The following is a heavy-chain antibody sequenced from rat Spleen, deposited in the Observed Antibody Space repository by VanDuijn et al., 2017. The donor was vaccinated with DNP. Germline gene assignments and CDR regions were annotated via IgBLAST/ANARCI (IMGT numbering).Heavy chain of an antibody. CDR2: ISTGGGNT. D-gene: IGHD4-3*01. V-gene: IGHV5-25*01. CDR3: IRWNSGHFDY. CDR1: GFTFSAYY. J-gene: IGHJ2*01. Sequence: EVQLVESGGGLVQPGRSLKLSCAASGFTFSAYYMAWVRQAPTKGLEWVASISTGGGNTYYRDSVKGRFTISRDNAKSTLYLQMNSLRSADMATYYCIRWNSGHFDYWGQGVMVTVSS.